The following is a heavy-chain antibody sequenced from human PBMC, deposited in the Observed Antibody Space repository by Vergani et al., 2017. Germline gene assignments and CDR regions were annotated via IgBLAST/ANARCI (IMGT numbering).Heavy chain of an antibody. J-gene: IGHJ4*02. V-gene: IGHV3-23*01. CDR1: GFTFSSYA. D-gene: IGHD1-7*01. Sequence: EVQLLESGGGLVQPGGSLRLFCAASGFTFSSYATSWVRQAPGKGLEWVSAISVSDGSTYYADSVKGRFTISRDNSKNTLYLLMNSLRAEDTAVYYCAKDKSWNYIFDYWGQGTLVTVSS. CDR3: AKDKSWNYIFDY. CDR2: ISVSDGST.